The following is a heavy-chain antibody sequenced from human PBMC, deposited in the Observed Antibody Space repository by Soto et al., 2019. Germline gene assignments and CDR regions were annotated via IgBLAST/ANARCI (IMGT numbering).Heavy chain of an antibody. J-gene: IGHJ6*02. CDR1: GFTLRSYA. CDR3: ARSASYYGIDV. Sequence: QVQLVESGGGVVQPGRSLRLSCAASGFTLRSYAMHWVRQAPGKGLEWVAVISYEGSNQYYVDSVKGRFTLTRDNSKKTVDLQMNSLRADDTAVYYCARSASYYGIDVWGQGTTVTVSS. V-gene: IGHV3-30*04. CDR2: ISYEGSNQ.